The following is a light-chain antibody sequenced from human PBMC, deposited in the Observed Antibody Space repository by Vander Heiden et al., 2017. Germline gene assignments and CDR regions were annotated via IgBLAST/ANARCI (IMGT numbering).Light chain of an antibody. V-gene: IGKV3-20*01. CDR2: GAS. J-gene: IGKJ1*01. CDR1: QSVSSSY. CDR3: QQDGSSPRT. Sequence: EIVLTQSPGTLSLSPGERATLSCRASQSVSSSYLAWYQQKPGQAPRLLIYGASSRATGIPDRFSGSGSGTDFTLTISRLEPEDIAVYCCQQDGSSPRTFGQGTKVEIK.